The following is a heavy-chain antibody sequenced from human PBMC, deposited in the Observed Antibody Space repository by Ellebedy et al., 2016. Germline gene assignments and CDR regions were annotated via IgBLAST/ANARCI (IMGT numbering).Heavy chain of an antibody. J-gene: IGHJ4*02. D-gene: IGHD3-3*01. CDR3: AKEVYYDFWSGYHPFDY. CDR2: ISGSGGRT. Sequence: GGSLRLSCAASGFTFSSYAMSWVRQAPGKGLEWVSAISGSGGRTYYADSVKGRFTISRDNSKNTLYLQMNRLRAEDTDVYYCAKEVYYDFWSGYHPFDYWGQGTLVTVSS. V-gene: IGHV3-23*01. CDR1: GFTFSSYA.